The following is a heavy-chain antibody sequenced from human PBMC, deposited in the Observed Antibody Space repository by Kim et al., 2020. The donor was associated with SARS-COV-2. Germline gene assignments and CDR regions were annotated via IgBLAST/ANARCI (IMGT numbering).Heavy chain of an antibody. CDR3: ARGSPGYCSSTSCPKYYYFDY. CDR1: GCSISSYY. D-gene: IGHD2-2*01. V-gene: IGHV4-4*07. Sequence: SETLSLTCTVSGCSISSYYWSWIRQPAGKGLEWIGRIYTSESTNYNPSLKSRVTMSVDTSKNQFSLKLSSVTAADTAVYYCARGSPGYCSSTSCPKYYYFDYWGQGTLVTVSS. J-gene: IGHJ4*02. CDR2: IYTSEST.